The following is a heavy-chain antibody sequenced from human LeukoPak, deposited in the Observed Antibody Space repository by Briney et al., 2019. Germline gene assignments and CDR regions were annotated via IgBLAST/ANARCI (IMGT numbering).Heavy chain of an antibody. CDR3: ARASMLATAFDF. CDR1: GFNNVW. V-gene: IGHV3-21*01. CDR2: ISSSSSYI. J-gene: IGHJ4*02. D-gene: IGHD2/OR15-2a*01. Sequence: AGSLRLSCAASGFNNVWMSWVRQAPGQGLEWVSSISSSSSYIYYADSVRGRFTISRDNAKNSLHLQMNSLSAEDSAVYYCARASMLATAFDFWGQGTLVTVSS.